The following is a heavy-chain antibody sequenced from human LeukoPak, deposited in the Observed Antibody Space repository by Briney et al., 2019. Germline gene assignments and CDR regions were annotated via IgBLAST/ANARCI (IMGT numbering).Heavy chain of an antibody. CDR1: GYTFTGYY. D-gene: IGHD3-10*01. J-gene: IGHJ4*02. V-gene: IGHV1-2*02. Sequence: ASVTVSCKASGYTFTGYYMHWVRHAPGQGLEWMGWINPNSGGTNYAQKFQGRVTMTRDTSISTACMELSRLRSDDTAVYYCASYYYGSGSYYPFDYWGQGTLVTVSS. CDR2: INPNSGGT. CDR3: ASYYYGSGSYYPFDY.